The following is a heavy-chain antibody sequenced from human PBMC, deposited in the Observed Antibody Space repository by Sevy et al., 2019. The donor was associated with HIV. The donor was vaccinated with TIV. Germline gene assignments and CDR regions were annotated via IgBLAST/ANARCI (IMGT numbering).Heavy chain of an antibody. D-gene: IGHD6-13*01. CDR2: ISSSGSTI. Sequence: GGSLRLSCAASGFTFSDYYMSWIRQAPGKGLEWVSYISSSGSTIYYADSVKGRSTISRDNARNSLYLQMNSLRAEDTAVYYCAREKAAAGTYDYWGQGTLVTVSS. CDR1: GFTFSDYY. V-gene: IGHV3-11*01. CDR3: AREKAAAGTYDY. J-gene: IGHJ4*02.